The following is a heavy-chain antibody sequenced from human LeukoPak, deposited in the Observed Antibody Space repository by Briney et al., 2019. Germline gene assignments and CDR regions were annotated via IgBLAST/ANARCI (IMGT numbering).Heavy chain of an antibody. J-gene: IGHJ6*02. CDR1: GYTFTSYD. V-gene: IGHV1-8*01. CDR2: MNPNSGNT. D-gene: IGHD3-10*01. CDR3: ARGRNYYGSGRSRYYGMDV. Sequence: ASVTVSCKASGYTFTSYDINWVRQATGQGLEWMGWMNPNSGNTGYAQKFQGRVTMTRNTPISTAYMVLSSLRSEDTAVYYCARGRNYYGSGRSRYYGMDVWGQGTTVTVSS.